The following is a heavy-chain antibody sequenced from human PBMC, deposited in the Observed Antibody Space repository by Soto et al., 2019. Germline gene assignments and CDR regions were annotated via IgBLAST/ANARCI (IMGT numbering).Heavy chain of an antibody. Sequence: GGSLRLSCAASGFTFSSYGMHWVRQAPGKGLEWVAVISYDGSNKYYADSVKGRFTISRDNSKNTLYLQMNSLRAEDTAVYYCAKFLRRRWYYDSSGTGGAFDIWGQGTMVTFSS. D-gene: IGHD3-22*01. CDR3: AKFLRRRWYYDSSGTGGAFDI. J-gene: IGHJ3*02. CDR1: GFTFSSYG. CDR2: ISYDGSNK. V-gene: IGHV3-30*18.